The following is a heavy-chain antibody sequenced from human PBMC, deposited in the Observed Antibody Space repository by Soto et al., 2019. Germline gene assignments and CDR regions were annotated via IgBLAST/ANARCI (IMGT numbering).Heavy chain of an antibody. CDR2: IIPIFGTA. J-gene: IGHJ5*02. D-gene: IGHD1-1*01. Sequence: EASVKVSCKASGGTFSSYAISWVRQAPGQGLEWMGGIIPIFGTANYAQKFQGRVTITADESTSTAYMELSSLRSEDTAVYYCARDRVAGRQGWFDPWGQGTLVTVSS. CDR1: GGTFSSYA. CDR3: ARDRVAGRQGWFDP. V-gene: IGHV1-69*13.